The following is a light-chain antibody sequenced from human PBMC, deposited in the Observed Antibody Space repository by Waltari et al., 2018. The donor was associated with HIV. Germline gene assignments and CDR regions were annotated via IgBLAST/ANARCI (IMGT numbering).Light chain of an antibody. CDR3: ATWDDSLRGVV. V-gene: IGLV1-47*01. CDR1: SSNIGSNY. J-gene: IGLJ2*01. CDR2: RNN. Sequence: QSVLTQPPSASGTPGQRISISCFGSSSNIGSNYVYWYQQLPGTAPNLPIYRNNQRPSGVPDRFSGSKSGTSASLAISGLRSEDEADYYCATWDDSLRGVVFGGGAKLTVL.